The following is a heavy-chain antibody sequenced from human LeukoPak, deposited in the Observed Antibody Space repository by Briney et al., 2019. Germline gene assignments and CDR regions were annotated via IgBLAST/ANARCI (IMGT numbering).Heavy chain of an antibody. V-gene: IGHV3-30*18. Sequence: PGRSLRLSCAASGFTFSSSVMHWVRQAPGKGLEWVAGISSDGNNRYYVDSVKGRFTISRDNSKNTLYLQMNSLRAEDTAVCYCAKVRVYYDFWSGLDYWGQGTLVTVSS. CDR1: GFTFSSSV. D-gene: IGHD3-3*01. CDR3: AKVRVYYDFWSGLDY. J-gene: IGHJ4*02. CDR2: ISSDGNNR.